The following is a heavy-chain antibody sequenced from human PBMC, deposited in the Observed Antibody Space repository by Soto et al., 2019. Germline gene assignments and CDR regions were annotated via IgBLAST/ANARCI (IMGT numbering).Heavy chain of an antibody. J-gene: IGHJ6*02. Sequence: GESLKISCKGSGYSFTSYWIGWVRQMPGKGLEWMGIIYPGDSDTRYSPSFQGQVTISADKSISTAYLQWSSLKASDTAMYYCARRKGGLLWFGETTDYGMDVWGQGTTVTVSS. D-gene: IGHD3-10*01. CDR1: GYSFTSYW. CDR3: ARRKGGLLWFGETTDYGMDV. V-gene: IGHV5-51*01. CDR2: IYPGDSDT.